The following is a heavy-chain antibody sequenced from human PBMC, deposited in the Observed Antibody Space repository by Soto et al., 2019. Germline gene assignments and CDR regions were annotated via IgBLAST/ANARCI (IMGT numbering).Heavy chain of an antibody. V-gene: IGHV1-69*01. CDR2: IIPMFGIG. J-gene: IGHJ6*02. D-gene: IGHD2-15*01. CDR3: ARAYRDNYFYAMDV. CDR1: GGSFSNYA. Sequence: QVQLVQSGAEVKMPGSSVRVSCKASGGSFSNYAISWVRQAPGQGLEWMGGIIPMFGIGNYAEKFLGRVTITADESTSTSHMELSSLRSEDKAVYFCARAYRDNYFYAMDVWGQGTTVTVSS.